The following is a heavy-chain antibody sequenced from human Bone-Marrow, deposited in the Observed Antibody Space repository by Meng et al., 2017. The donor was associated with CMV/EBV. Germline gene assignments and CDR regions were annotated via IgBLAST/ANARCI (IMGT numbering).Heavy chain of an antibody. J-gene: IGHJ6*02. CDR2: TYYRSKWYN. V-gene: IGHV6-1*01. D-gene: IGHD6-6*01. CDR3: ARDLVEYSSSFYYYYYGMDV. CDR1: GDSVSSNSAA. Sequence: LRLSCAISGDSVSSNSAAWNWIRQSPSRGLEWLGRTYYRSKWYNDYAVSVKSRITINPDTSKNQFSLQLNSVTPEDTAVYYCARDLVEYSSSFYYYYYGMDVWGQATTVTVSS.